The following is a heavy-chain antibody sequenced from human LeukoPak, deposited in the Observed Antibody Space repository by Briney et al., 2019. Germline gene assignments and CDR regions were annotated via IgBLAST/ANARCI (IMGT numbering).Heavy chain of an antibody. CDR3: ARQGREVRGVPFDY. J-gene: IGHJ4*02. CDR2: INHSGST. Sequence: SETLSLTCAVYGGSFSGYYWSWIRQPPGKGLEWIGGINHSGSTNYNPSLKSRVTISVDTSKNQFSLKLSSVTAADTAVYYCARQGREVRGVPFDYWGQGTLVTVSS. V-gene: IGHV4-34*01. CDR1: GGSFSGYY. D-gene: IGHD3-10*01.